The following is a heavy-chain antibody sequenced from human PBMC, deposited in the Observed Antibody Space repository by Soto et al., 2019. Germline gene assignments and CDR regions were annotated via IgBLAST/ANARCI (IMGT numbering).Heavy chain of an antibody. V-gene: IGHV1-69*04. J-gene: IGHJ4*02. CDR1: GGTFSSYT. CDR2: IIPILGIA. CDR3: ARDADYGDSHIPFDY. Sequence: GASVKVSCKASGGTFSSYTISWVRQAPGQGLEWMGRIIPILGIANYAQKFQGRVTITADKSTSTAYMELSSLRSEDTAVYYCARDADYGDSHIPFDYWGQGTLVTVSS. D-gene: IGHD4-17*01.